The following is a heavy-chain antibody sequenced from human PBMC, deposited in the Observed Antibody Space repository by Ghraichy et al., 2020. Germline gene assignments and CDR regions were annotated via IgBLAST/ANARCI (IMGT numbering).Heavy chain of an antibody. J-gene: IGHJ4*02. CDR2: INHSGST. CDR1: GGSFSGYY. Sequence: SQTHSLTCAVYGGSFSGYYWSWIRQPPGKGLEWIGEINHSGSTNYNPSLKSRVTISVDTSKNQFSLKLSSVTAADTAVYYCARYSSSWYAQYFDYWGQGTLVTVSS. V-gene: IGHV4-34*01. CDR3: ARYSSSWYAQYFDY. D-gene: IGHD6-13*01.